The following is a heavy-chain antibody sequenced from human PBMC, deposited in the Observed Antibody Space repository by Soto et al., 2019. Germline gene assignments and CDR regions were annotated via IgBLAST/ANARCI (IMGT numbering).Heavy chain of an antibody. V-gene: IGHV3-21*01. CDR1: GFTFSSYS. Sequence: SGGSLRLSCAASGFTFSSYSMNWVRQAPGKGLEWVSSISSSSSYIYYADSVKGRFTISRDSAKNSLYLQMNSLRAEDTAVYYCARDQGYCSSTSCYGYYYYYGMDVWGQGTTVTVSS. D-gene: IGHD2-2*01. CDR3: ARDQGYCSSTSCYGYYYYYGMDV. J-gene: IGHJ6*02. CDR2: ISSSSSYI.